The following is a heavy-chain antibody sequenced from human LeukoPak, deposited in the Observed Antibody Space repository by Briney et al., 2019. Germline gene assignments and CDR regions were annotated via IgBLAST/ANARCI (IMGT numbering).Heavy chain of an antibody. CDR2: MNPNSGNT. Sequence: ASVKVSCKASGYTFTSYDINWVRQATGQGLEWMGWMNPNSGNTNYAQKLQGRVTMTTDTSTSTAYMELRSLRSDDTAVYYCARDQEHYYDSSGYYPDYWGQGTLVTVSS. J-gene: IGHJ4*02. V-gene: IGHV1-18*01. CDR1: GYTFTSYD. CDR3: ARDQEHYYDSSGYYPDY. D-gene: IGHD3-22*01.